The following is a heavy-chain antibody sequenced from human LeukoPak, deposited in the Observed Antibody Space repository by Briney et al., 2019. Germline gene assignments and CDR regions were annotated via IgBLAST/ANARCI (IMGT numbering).Heavy chain of an antibody. CDR1: GYSISGGYY. CDR2: IYHSGST. CDR3: ARDLVVPAATGDY. V-gene: IGHV4-38-2*02. D-gene: IGHD2-2*01. Sequence: PSETLSPTCAVSGYSISGGYYWGWIRQPPGKGLEYIGSIYHSGSTYYNPSLRSRGTISVDTSKNQFSLKLNSVTAADTAVYYCARDLVVPAATGDYWGQGTLVTVSS. J-gene: IGHJ4*02.